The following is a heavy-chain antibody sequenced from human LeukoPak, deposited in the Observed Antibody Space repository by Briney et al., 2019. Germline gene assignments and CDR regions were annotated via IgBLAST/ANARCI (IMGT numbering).Heavy chain of an antibody. D-gene: IGHD3-10*01. V-gene: IGHV4-31*03. CDR3: ARDSDYGSGSYFPRPLDY. J-gene: IGHJ4*02. Sequence: SETLSLTCTVSGGSISSGGYYWSCIRQHPGKGLECIGYIYYSGSTYYNPSLKSRVTISVDTSKNQFSLKLSSVTAADTAVYYCARDSDYGSGSYFPRPLDYWGQGTLVTVSS. CDR2: IYYSGST. CDR1: GGSISSGGYY.